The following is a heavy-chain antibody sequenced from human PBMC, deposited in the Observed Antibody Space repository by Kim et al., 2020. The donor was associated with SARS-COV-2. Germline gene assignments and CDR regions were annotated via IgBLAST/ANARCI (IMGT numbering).Heavy chain of an antibody. J-gene: IGHJ4*02. CDR1: GFTFSSYG. V-gene: IGHV3-30*18. CDR2: ISYDGSNK. Sequence: GGSLRLSCAASGFTFSSYGMNWVRQAPGKGLEWVAVISYDGSNKYYADSVKGRFTISRDNSKNTLYLQMNSLRAEDTAVYYCAKDRGGDYGDSYFDYWGQGTLVTVSS. D-gene: IGHD4-17*01. CDR3: AKDRGGDYGDSYFDY.